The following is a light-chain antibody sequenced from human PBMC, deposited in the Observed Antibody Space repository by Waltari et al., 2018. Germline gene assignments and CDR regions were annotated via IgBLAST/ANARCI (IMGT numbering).Light chain of an antibody. V-gene: IGLV3-21*04. Sequence: SYMLTHPPPVSVAPGQTARITCGVDDIGARSVHWCQQRPGQAPVSVIYYDSDRPSGIPDRFSGSRAGDTATLIISRVEAGDEADYYCQVWDSSRHHVIFGGGTRLTVL. CDR1: DIGARS. J-gene: IGLJ2*01. CDR3: QVWDSSRHHVI. CDR2: YDS.